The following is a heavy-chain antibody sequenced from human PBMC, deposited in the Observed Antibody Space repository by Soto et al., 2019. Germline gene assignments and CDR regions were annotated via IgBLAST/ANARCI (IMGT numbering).Heavy chain of an antibody. J-gene: IGHJ4*02. D-gene: IGHD3-10*01. V-gene: IGHV1-69*01. CDR1: GGIFSTYA. CDR3: ARDRDDYGSGNYYNRIDF. Sequence: QVQLVQSGAEVRKPGSSVKVSCKASGGIFSTYAISWLRQAPGQGLEWMGGTIPLFGTPNYAQRFQDRVNISADESTSTAYMELCRLRSEDTAVYYCARDRDDYGSGNYYNRIDFWGQGTLVTVSS. CDR2: TIPLFGTP.